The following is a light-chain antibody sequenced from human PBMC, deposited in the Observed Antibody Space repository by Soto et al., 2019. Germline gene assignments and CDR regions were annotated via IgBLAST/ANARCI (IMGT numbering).Light chain of an antibody. V-gene: IGKV3-20*01. CDR3: QQYGSSPS. CDR2: DTS. J-gene: IGKJ1*01. CDR1: QSLTNSF. Sequence: EFVLTQSPGTLSLSPGERATLSCRASQSLTNSFIAWYQQRPGQAPRLLIYDTSSRASGIPDRFSGSGSGTDFTLTISRLDPEDFAVYYCQQYGSSPSFGQGTKVDI.